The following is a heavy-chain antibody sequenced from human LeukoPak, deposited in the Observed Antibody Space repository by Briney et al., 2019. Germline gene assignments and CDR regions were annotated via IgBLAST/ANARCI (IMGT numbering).Heavy chain of an antibody. J-gene: IGHJ3*02. CDR3: AREAYYYDSSGYYPHGAFDI. Sequence: GGSLRLSCAASGFTFSSYGMHWVRQAPGKGLEWVAVIWYDGSNKYYADSVKGRFTISRDNSKNTLYLQMNSLRAEDTAVYYCAREAYYYDSSGYYPHGAFDIWGQGTMVTVSS. CDR2: IWYDGSNK. D-gene: IGHD3-22*01. V-gene: IGHV3-33*01. CDR1: GFTFSSYG.